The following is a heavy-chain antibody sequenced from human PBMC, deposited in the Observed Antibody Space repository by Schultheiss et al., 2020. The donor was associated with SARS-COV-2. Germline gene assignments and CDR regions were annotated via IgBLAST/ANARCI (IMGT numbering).Heavy chain of an antibody. CDR1: GFTFSSYA. D-gene: IGHD2-2*01. Sequence: GGSLRLSCTPSGFTFSSYAMSWVRQAPGKGLEWVSAISGSGHTTYSADSVKGRFTISRDNSKNTLYLQMNSLRAEDTAVYYCSRTWDVCSSTSCLYYFDYWGQGILVTVAS. V-gene: IGHV3-23*01. J-gene: IGHJ4*02. CDR3: SRTWDVCSSTSCLYYFDY. CDR2: ISGSGHTT.